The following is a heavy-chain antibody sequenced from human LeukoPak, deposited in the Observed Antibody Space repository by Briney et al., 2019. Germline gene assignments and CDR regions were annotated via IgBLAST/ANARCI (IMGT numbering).Heavy chain of an antibody. CDR1: GGTFSSYA. D-gene: IGHD3-10*01. V-gene: IGHV1-69*05. J-gene: IGHJ4*02. CDR2: IIPIFGTA. CDR3: ARMMSDYYGSGGGDY. Sequence: SVNVSCKASGGTFSSYAISWVRQAPGQGLEWMGGIIPIFGTANYAQKFQGRVTITTDESTSTAYMELSSLRSEDTAVYYCARMMSDYYGSGGGDYWGQGTLVTVSS.